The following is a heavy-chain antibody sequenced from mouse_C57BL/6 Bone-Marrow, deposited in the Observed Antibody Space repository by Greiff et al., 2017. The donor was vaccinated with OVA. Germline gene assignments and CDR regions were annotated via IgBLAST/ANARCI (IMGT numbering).Heavy chain of an antibody. V-gene: IGHV7-3*01. CDR3: ARYRGYFDY. CDR2: IRNKANGYTT. J-gene: IGHJ2*01. CDR1: GFTFTDYY. Sequence: EVKLVESGGGLVQPGGSLILSCAASGFTFTDYYMSWVRQPPGKALEWLGFIRNKANGYTTEYSASVKGRFTISRDNSQSNLYLQMNALRAEESATYYCARYRGYFDYWGQGTTLTVSS.